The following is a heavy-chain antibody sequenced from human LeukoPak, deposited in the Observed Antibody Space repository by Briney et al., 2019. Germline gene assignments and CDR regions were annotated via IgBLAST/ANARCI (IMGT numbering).Heavy chain of an antibody. J-gene: IGHJ5*02. D-gene: IGHD1-14*01. CDR3: ANNNFDP. CDR1: GFTFSSYG. Sequence: GRSLRLSCAASGFTFSSYGMHWVRQAPGKGLEWVAVISYDGSNKYYADSVKGRFTISRDNSKNTLYLQMNSLRAEDTAVYYCANNNFDPWGQGTLVTASA. V-gene: IGHV3-30*18. CDR2: ISYDGSNK.